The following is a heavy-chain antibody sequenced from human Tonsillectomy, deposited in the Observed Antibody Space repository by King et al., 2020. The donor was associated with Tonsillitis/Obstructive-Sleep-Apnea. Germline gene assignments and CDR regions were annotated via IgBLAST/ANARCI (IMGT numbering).Heavy chain of an antibody. CDR3: AKDRRFLEWLTRAMYNWFDP. CDR2: ISGSGGST. Sequence: VQLVESGGGLVQPGGSLRLSCAASGFTFSSYAMSWVRQAPGKGLEWVSAISGSGGSTYYADSVKGRFTISSDNSKNTLYLQMNSLGAEDTAVYYCAKDRRFLEWLTRAMYNWFDPWGQGTLVTVSS. V-gene: IGHV3-23*04. CDR1: GFTFSSYA. D-gene: IGHD3-3*01. J-gene: IGHJ5*02.